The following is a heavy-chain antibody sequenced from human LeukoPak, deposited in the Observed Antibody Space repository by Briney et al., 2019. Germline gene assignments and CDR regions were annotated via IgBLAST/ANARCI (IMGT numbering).Heavy chain of an antibody. CDR2: INPSGGST. J-gene: IGHJ6*02. D-gene: IGHD2-2*01. CDR1: GYTFTSHY. V-gene: IGHV1-46*01. CDR3: AREPVVVPVAFKVDGMDV. Sequence: ASVKVSCKATGYTFTSHYMHWVRQAPGQGLEWMGIINPSGGSTSYAQKFQGRVTMTRDTSTSTVYMELSSLRSEDTAVYYCAREPVVVPVAFKVDGMDVWGQGTTVTVSS.